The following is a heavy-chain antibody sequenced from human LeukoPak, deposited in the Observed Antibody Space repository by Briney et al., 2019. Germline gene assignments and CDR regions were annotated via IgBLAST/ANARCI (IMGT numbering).Heavy chain of an antibody. CDR3: ARASSGWLYHMDV. CDR2: IYYSGST. D-gene: IGHD6-19*01. Sequence: SETLSLTCTVSGGSISNYYWSWIRQPPGKGLEWIGYIYYSGSTNYNPSLKSRVTISVDTSKNQFSLKLRSVTAADTAVYYCARASSGWLYHMDVWGKGTTVTVSS. J-gene: IGHJ6*03. CDR1: GGSISNYY. V-gene: IGHV4-59*01.